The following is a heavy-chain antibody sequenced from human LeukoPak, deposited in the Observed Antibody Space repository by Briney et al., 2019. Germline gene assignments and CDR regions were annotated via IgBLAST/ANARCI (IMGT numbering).Heavy chain of an antibody. J-gene: IGHJ6*03. D-gene: IGHD1-26*01. CDR1: GYTFTSYD. V-gene: IGHV1-8*01. Sequence: ASVKVSCKASGYTFTSYDINWVRQATGQGLEWMGWMNPNSGNTGYAQKFQGRVTMTRNTSISTAYMELSSLRSEDTAVYYCARVVGGYYYYYYYYMDVWGKGTTVTVSS. CDR2: MNPNSGNT. CDR3: ARVVGGYYYYYYYYMDV.